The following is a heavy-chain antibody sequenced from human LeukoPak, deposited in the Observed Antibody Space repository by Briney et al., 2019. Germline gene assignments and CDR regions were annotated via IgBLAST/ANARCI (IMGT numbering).Heavy chain of an antibody. CDR1: GFTFSSYA. V-gene: IGHV3-23*01. CDR2: ISGSGGST. D-gene: IGHD5-24*01. CDR3: AKDRRRWLQPLFGY. J-gene: IGHJ4*02. Sequence: QSGGSLRLSCEASGFTFSSYAMSWVRQAPGKGLEWVSPISGSGGSTYYADSVKGRFTISRDNSKNTLYLQMNSLRAEDTAVYYCAKDRRRWLQPLFGYWGQGTLVTVSS.